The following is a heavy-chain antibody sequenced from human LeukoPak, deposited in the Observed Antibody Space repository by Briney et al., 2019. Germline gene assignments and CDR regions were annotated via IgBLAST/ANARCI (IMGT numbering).Heavy chain of an antibody. CDR3: ARDSGFSIGDYNGVYNYFDS. J-gene: IGHJ4*02. Sequence: GGSLRLSCAASGFTFSSYAMHWVRQPPGKGLEWVAVIWYDGGNQYYADSVKGRFTISRDNSKKTLYLQMNSLRAEDTAMYYCARDSGFSIGDYNGVYNYFDSWGQGTLVTVSP. CDR2: IWYDGGNQ. CDR1: GFTFSSYA. V-gene: IGHV3-33*01. D-gene: IGHD4-17*01.